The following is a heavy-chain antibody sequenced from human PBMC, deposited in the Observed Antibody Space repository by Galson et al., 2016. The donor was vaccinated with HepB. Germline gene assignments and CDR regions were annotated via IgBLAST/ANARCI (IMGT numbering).Heavy chain of an antibody. V-gene: IGHV3-33*01. CDR1: GFTFSRYG. Sequence: SLRLSCAASGFTFSRYGMHWVRQAPGKGLEWVAVILYDGSKKYYADAVKGRFTISRDNSKNTLYPQMNSLLAEDTAVYYCARDSFTIFGVTPNWFDPWGQGTLVTVSS. CDR3: ARDSFTIFGVTPNWFDP. D-gene: IGHD3-3*01. J-gene: IGHJ5*02. CDR2: ILYDGSKK.